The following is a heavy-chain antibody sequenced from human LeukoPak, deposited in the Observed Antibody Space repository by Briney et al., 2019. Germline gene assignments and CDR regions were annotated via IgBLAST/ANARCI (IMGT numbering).Heavy chain of an antibody. J-gene: IGHJ5*02. CDR1: GFTFNNAW. V-gene: IGHV3-15*01. CDR2: IKSKNVGGTT. Sequence: AGGSLRLSCAASGFTFNNAWMNWVRQAPGKGLEWVGRIKSKNVGGTTDYAAPVKGRFTISRDDSKNTVYLQMNGLKIEDTAVYYCTSHAAFDPWGQGTLVTVSS. CDR3: TSHAAFDP.